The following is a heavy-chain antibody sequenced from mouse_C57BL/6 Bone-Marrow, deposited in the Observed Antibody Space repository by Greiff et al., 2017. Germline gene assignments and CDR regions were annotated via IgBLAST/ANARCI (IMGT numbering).Heavy chain of an antibody. V-gene: IGHV5-4*03. CDR1: GFTFSSYA. Sequence: EVKVEESGGGLVKPGGSLKLSCAASGFTFSSYAMSWVRQTPEKRLEWVATISDGGSYTYYPDNVKGRFTIARDNAKNNLYLQRSHLKSEDTAMYYCARVYNYYAMDYWGQGTSVTVSS. D-gene: IGHD2-1*01. CDR2: ISDGGSYT. J-gene: IGHJ4*01. CDR3: ARVYNYYAMDY.